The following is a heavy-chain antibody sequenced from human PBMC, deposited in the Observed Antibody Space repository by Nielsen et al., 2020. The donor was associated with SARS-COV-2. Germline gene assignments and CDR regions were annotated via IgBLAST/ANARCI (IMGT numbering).Heavy chain of an antibody. V-gene: IGHV3-23*01. CDR1: GFTFSSYW. CDR2: ISGSGGST. D-gene: IGHD3-3*01. CDR3: AKDSFWSGPGAFDI. J-gene: IGHJ3*02. Sequence: GESLKISCAASGFTFSSYWMSWVRQAPGKGLEWVSAISGSGGSTYYADSVKGRFTISRDNSKNTLYLQMNSLRAEDTAVYYCAKDSFWSGPGAFDIWGQGTMVTVSS.